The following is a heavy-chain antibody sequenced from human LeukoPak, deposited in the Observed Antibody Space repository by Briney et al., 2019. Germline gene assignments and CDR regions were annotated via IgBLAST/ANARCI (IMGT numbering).Heavy chain of an antibody. V-gene: IGHV1-2*06. CDR2: INPNSGGT. J-gene: IGHJ4*02. CDR3: ARVGTIFE. CDR1: GYTFTSYD. D-gene: IGHD5-24*01. Sequence: ASVKVSCTASGYTFTSYDINWVRQATGQGLEWMGRINPNSGGTNYAQKFQGRVTMTRDTSISTAYMELSRLRSDDTAVYYCARVGTIFEWGQGTLATVSS.